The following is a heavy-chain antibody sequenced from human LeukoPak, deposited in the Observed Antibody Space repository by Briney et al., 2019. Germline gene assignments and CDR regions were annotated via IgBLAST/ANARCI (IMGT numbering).Heavy chain of an antibody. J-gene: IGHJ4*02. V-gene: IGHV3-53*05. CDR2: IYSGGST. D-gene: IGHD3-9*01. Sequence: GGSLRLSCAASGFTVSSKYMSWVRQAPGKGLEWVSVIYSGGSTYYADSVKGRFTISRDNSKNALCLQLTSLRLEDTALYYCVKDLTGTWSFDYWGQGTLVTVSS. CDR1: GFTVSSKY. CDR3: VKDLTGTWSFDY.